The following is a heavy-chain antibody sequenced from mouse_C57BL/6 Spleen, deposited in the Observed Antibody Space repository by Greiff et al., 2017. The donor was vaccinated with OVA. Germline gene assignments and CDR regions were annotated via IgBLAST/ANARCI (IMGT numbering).Heavy chain of an antibody. CDR2: IYPRSGNT. CDR3: ARRGITTGVEGPYFDD. V-gene: IGHV1-81*01. D-gene: IGHD1-1*01. CDR1: GYTFTSYG. Sequence: QVQLQQSGAELARPGASVKLSCKASGYTFTSYGISWVKQRTGQGLEWIGEIYPRSGNTYYNEKFKGKATLTADKSSSTAYMKLRSLTSEDSAVYFRARRGITTGVEGPYFDDWGQGTTVTVSS. J-gene: IGHJ2*01.